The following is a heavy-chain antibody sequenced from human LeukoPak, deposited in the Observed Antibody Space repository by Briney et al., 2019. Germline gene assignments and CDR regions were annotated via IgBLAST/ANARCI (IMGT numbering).Heavy chain of an antibody. V-gene: IGHV1-2*02. CDR2: INPNSGGT. CDR3: ARDLEQRGGAHYYYGMDV. Sequence: GASVKVSCKASGYTFTGYYMHWVRQAPGQGLEWMGWINPNSGGTNYAQKFQGRVTMTRDTSISTAYMELSRLRSDDTAVYYCARDLEQRGGAHYYYGMDVWGQGTTVTVSS. CDR1: GYTFTGYY. J-gene: IGHJ6*02. D-gene: IGHD1/OR15-1a*01.